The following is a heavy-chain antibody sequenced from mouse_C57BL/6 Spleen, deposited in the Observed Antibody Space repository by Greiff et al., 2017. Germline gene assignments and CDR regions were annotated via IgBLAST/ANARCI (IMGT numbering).Heavy chain of an antibody. CDR3: ARASYYYDFDY. J-gene: IGHJ2*01. Sequence: EVMLVASEGGLVQPGSSMKLSCTASGFTFSDYYMAWVRQVPEKGLEWVANINYDGSSTYYLDSLKSRFIISRDNAKNILYLQMSSLKSEDTATYYCARASYYYDFDYWGQGTTLTVSS. D-gene: IGHD1-1*01. CDR2: INYDGSST. CDR1: GFTFSDYY. V-gene: IGHV5-16*01.